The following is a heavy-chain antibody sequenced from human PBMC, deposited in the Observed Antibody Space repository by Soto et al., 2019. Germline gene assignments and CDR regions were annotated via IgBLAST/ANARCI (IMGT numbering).Heavy chain of an antibody. J-gene: IGHJ6*02. D-gene: IGHD3-10*01. CDR1: GGTFSSYA. V-gene: IGHV1-69*13. CDR2: IIPIFGTA. CDR3: AREDYGSGSSDYYYYYGMDV. Sequence: SVKVSCKASGGTFSSYAISWVRQAPGQGLEWMGGIIPIFGTANYAQKFQGRVTITADESTSTAYMELSSLRSEDTAVYYCAREDYGSGSSDYYYYYGMDVWGQGTTVTVS.